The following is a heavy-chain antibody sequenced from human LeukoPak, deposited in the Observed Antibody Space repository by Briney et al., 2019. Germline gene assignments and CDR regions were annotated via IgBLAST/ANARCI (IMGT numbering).Heavy chain of an antibody. Sequence: SETLSLTCTVSGGSISSYYWSWIRQPPGKGLEWIGYIYYSGSTNYNPSLKSRVTISVDTSKNQFSLKLSSVTAAETAVYYCARLRTYYYGSGSYYTPPYYYGMDVWGQGTTVTVSS. CDR2: IYYSGST. CDR1: GGSISSYY. D-gene: IGHD3-10*01. V-gene: IGHV4-59*01. J-gene: IGHJ6*02. CDR3: ARLRTYYYGSGSYYTPPYYYGMDV.